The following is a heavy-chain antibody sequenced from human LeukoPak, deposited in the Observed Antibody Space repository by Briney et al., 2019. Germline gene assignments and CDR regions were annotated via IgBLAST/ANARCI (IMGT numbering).Heavy chain of an antibody. J-gene: IGHJ3*02. V-gene: IGHV4-59*01. Sequence: SETLSLTCTVSGGSISPNYWSWIRQPPGKGLEWIGYIYYIGGTNYNPSLKSRVTISIDTSKNHFSLKLSSLTAADTAVYYCARLLDYDSSGYPDTFDIWGQGTMVTVSS. CDR1: GGSISPNY. D-gene: IGHD3-22*01. CDR3: ARLLDYDSSGYPDTFDI. CDR2: IYYIGGT.